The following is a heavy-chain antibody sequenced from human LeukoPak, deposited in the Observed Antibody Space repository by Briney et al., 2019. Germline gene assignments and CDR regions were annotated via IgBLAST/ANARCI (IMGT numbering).Heavy chain of an antibody. J-gene: IGHJ3*02. Sequence: SETLSLTCTVSGGSISSYYWSWIRQPARKGLEWIGRIYTSGSTNYNPSLKSRVTMSVDTSKNQFSLKLSSVTAADTAVYYCAREMDYYDSSGYDAFDIWGQGTMVTVS. CDR2: IYTSGST. CDR1: GGSISSYY. V-gene: IGHV4-4*07. CDR3: AREMDYYDSSGYDAFDI. D-gene: IGHD3-22*01.